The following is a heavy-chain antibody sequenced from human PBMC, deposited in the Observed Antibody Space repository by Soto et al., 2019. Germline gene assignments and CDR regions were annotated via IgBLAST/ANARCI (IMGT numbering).Heavy chain of an antibody. CDR1: GGSVSSGSYY. Sequence: SETLSLTCTVSGGSVSSGSYYWSWIRQPPGKGLEWIGYIYYSGSTNYNPSLKSRVTISVDTSKNQFSLKLSSVTAADTAVYYCAREEWEPSRRAFDIWGQGTMVTVSS. CDR2: IYYSGST. D-gene: IGHD1-26*01. CDR3: AREEWEPSRRAFDI. J-gene: IGHJ3*02. V-gene: IGHV4-61*01.